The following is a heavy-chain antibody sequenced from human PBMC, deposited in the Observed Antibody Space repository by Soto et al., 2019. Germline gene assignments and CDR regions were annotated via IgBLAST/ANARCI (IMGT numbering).Heavy chain of an antibody. CDR1: GYTFTSYG. CDR3: ARDSPDDFWSGYYTGPLDAFDI. D-gene: IGHD3-3*01. CDR2: ISAYNGNT. V-gene: IGHV1-18*01. J-gene: IGHJ3*02. Sequence: GASVKVSCKASGYTFTSYGISWVRQAPGQGLEWMGWISAYNGNTNYAQKLQGRVTMTTDTSTSTVYMELRSLRSDDTAVYYCARDSPDDFWSGYYTGPLDAFDIWGQGTMVTVSS.